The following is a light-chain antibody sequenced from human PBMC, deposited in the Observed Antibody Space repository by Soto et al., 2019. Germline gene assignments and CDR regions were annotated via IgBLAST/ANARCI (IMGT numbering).Light chain of an antibody. J-gene: IGLJ2*01. Sequence: QSALTQPASVSGSPGQSITISCTGTSIDVGGYDYVSWYQHHPGKAPKLMIFEVDKRPSGVPDRFSGSKSGNTAYLAVSGLQAEDEADYYCTSYAGSNNLLFGGGTKLTVL. CDR2: EVD. V-gene: IGLV2-8*01. CDR3: TSYAGSNNLL. CDR1: SIDVGGYDY.